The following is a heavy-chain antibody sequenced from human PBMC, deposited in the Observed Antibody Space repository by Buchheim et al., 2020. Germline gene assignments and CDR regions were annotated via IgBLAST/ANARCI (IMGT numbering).Heavy chain of an antibody. CDR2: ISGSGGST. V-gene: IGHV3-23*01. D-gene: IGHD3-22*01. J-gene: IGHJ5*02. CDR3: AKLYYYDSSSSPAYNWFDP. Sequence: EVQLLESGGGLVQPGGSLRLSCAASGFTFSSYAMSWVRQAPGKGLEWVSAISGSGGSTYYADSVKGRFTISRDNSKNTLYLQMNSLRAEDTAVYYCAKLYYYDSSSSPAYNWFDPWGQGTL. CDR1: GFTFSSYA.